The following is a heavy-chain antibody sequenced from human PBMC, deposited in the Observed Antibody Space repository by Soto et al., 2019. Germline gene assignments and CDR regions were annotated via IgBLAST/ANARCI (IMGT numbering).Heavy chain of an antibody. CDR3: ETTRGLRFLEWLFGY. CDR2: ISGSGGST. D-gene: IGHD3-3*01. Sequence: GGSLRLSCAASGFTFSSYAMSWVRQAPGKGLEWVSAISGSGGSTYYADSVKGRFTISRDNSKNTLYLQMNSLRAEDTAVYYCETTRGLRFLEWLFGYWGQGTLVTVSS. V-gene: IGHV3-23*01. J-gene: IGHJ4*02. CDR1: GFTFSSYA.